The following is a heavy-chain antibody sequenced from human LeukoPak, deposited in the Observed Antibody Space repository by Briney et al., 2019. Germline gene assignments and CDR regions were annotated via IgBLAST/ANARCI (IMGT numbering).Heavy chain of an antibody. CDR2: IYYSGST. J-gene: IGHJ4*02. CDR1: GGSISSSSYY. D-gene: IGHD3-3*01. V-gene: IGHV4-39*07. Sequence: SETLSLTCTVSGGSISSSSYYWGWIRQPPGKGLEWIGSIYYSGSTYYNPSLKSRVTISVDTSKNQFSLKLSSVTAADTAVYYCARNLLRFLEFFDYWGQGTLVTVSS. CDR3: ARNLLRFLEFFDY.